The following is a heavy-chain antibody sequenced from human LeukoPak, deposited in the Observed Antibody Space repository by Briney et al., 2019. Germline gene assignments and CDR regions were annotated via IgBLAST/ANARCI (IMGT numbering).Heavy chain of an antibody. J-gene: IGHJ5*02. Sequence: ASVKVSCKASGYTFTSYGISWVRQAPGQGLEWMGWISAYNGNTNYAQKLQGRVTMTTDTSTSTAYMELRSLRSDDTAVYYCAREDYCSSTSCYGSWFDPWGQGTLVTVSS. CDR3: AREDYCSSTSCYGSWFDP. V-gene: IGHV1-18*01. CDR1: GYTFTSYG. D-gene: IGHD2-2*01. CDR2: ISAYNGNT.